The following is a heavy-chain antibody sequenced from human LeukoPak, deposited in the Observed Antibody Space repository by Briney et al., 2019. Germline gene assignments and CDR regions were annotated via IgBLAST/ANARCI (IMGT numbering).Heavy chain of an antibody. CDR1: GFTFSSYG. CDR2: IRYDGSNK. J-gene: IGHJ6*03. V-gene: IGHV3-30*02. D-gene: IGHD4-17*01. CDR3: AKDQLEVVTTVSNPIYYYYYMDV. Sequence: GGSLRLSCAASGFTFSSYGMHWVRQAPGKGPEWVAFIRYDGSNKYYADSVKGRFTISRDNSKNTLYLQMNSLRAEDTAVYYCAKDQLEVVTTVSNPIYYYYYMDVWGKGTTVTISS.